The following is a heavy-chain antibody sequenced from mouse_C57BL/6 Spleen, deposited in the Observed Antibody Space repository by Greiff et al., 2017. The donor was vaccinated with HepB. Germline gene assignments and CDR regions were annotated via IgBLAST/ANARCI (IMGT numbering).Heavy chain of an antibody. Sequence: VQLLQSGADLVKPGASLKLSCSASGFTFTTYPIHWFHQNHGKSLEWIGNFHPYNDDTKYNEKFKGKDTLTVEQSSSTVYLELSRLTSDDSAVYYCARSDGYYGYFDYWGQGTTLTVSS. CDR3: ARSDGYYGYFDY. D-gene: IGHD2-3*01. CDR2: FHPYNDDT. V-gene: IGHV1-47*01. J-gene: IGHJ2*01. CDR1: GFTFTTYP.